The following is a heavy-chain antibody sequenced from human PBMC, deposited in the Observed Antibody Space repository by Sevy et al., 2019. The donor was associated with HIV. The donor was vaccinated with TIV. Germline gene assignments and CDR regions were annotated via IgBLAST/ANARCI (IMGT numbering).Heavy chain of an antibody. V-gene: IGHV1-18*01. D-gene: IGHD3-22*01. CDR3: ARSYYDSSGPTGY. J-gene: IGHJ4*02. Sequence: ASVKVSCKTSGYTFSNYGITWVRQAPGQGLEWMGWISVYNGNTDYAQKYRGRVTMTTDTSTSTAYMDLRSLRSDDTAVYYCARSYYDSSGPTGYWGQGTLVTVSS. CDR1: GYTFSNYG. CDR2: ISVYNGNT.